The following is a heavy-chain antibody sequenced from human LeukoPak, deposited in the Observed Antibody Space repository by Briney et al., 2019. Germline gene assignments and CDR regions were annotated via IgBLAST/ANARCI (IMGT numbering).Heavy chain of an antibody. CDR1: GFTFSNYA. Sequence: PGGSLRLSCAASGFTFSNYAMSWVRQAPGRGLEWVSVISGSGGSTYYADSVKGRFTISRDNSKNTLNLQMNSLRAEDTAVYYCAKDYRVDSSVYLDYWGQGTLVTVSS. CDR3: AKDYRVDSSVYLDY. J-gene: IGHJ4*02. D-gene: IGHD3-22*01. CDR2: ISGSGGST. V-gene: IGHV3-23*01.